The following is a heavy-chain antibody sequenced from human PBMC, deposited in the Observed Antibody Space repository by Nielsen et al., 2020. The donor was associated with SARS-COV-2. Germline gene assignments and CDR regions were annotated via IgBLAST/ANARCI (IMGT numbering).Heavy chain of an antibody. CDR2: INSDGSST. V-gene: IGHV3-74*01. D-gene: IGHD4-17*01. CDR3: ATTVTTAQEAFDI. CDR1: GFTFSSYW. J-gene: IGHJ3*02. Sequence: GGSLRLSCAASGFTFSSYWMHWVRQAPGKGLVWVSRINSDGSSTSYADSVKGRFTISRDNAKNTLYLQMNSLRAEDTAVYYCATTVTTAQEAFDIWGQGTMVTVSS.